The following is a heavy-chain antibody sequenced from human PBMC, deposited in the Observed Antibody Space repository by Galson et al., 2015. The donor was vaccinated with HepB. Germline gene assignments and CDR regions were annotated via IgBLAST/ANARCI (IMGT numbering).Heavy chain of an antibody. J-gene: IGHJ6*02. V-gene: IGHV3-66*01. CDR2: IYSGGST. CDR1: GFTVSSNY. D-gene: IGHD2-2*01. CDR3: ARDRFFCSSTSCYAAGYYYYYYYGMDV. Sequence: SLRLSCAASGFTVSSNYMSWVRQAPGKGLEWVSVIYSGGSTYYADSVKGRFTISRDNSKNTLYLQMNSLRAEDTAVYYCARDRFFCSSTSCYAAGYYYYYYYGMDVWGQGTTVTVSS.